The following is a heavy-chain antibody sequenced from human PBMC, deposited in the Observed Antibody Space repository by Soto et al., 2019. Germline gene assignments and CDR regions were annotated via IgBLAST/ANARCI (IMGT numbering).Heavy chain of an antibody. D-gene: IGHD2-2*02. J-gene: IGHJ4*02. Sequence: QVQLQQWGAGLLKPSETLSLTCAVYGGSFSGYYWSWIRQPPGKGLEWIGEINHSGSTNYNPSLKSRVTISVDTSKNQFSLKLSSVTAADTAVYYCASGCSSTSCYSFDYCGQGTLVTVSS. V-gene: IGHV4-34*01. CDR2: INHSGST. CDR1: GGSFSGYY. CDR3: ASGCSSTSCYSFDY.